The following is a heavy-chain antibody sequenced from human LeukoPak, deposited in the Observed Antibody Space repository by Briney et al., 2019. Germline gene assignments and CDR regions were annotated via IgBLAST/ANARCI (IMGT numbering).Heavy chain of an antibody. CDR2: ISNDGSKK. Sequence: GGSLRLSCAASGFTFSNYGMHWVRQAPGKGLEWVAVISNDGSKKYYVDSVKGRFTISRDNSKNTLYLQINSLRAEDTAVYYCARDYDSSGYYSFQHWGQGTLVTVSS. CDR1: GFTFSNYG. V-gene: IGHV3-30*03. CDR3: ARDYDSSGYYSFQH. D-gene: IGHD3-22*01. J-gene: IGHJ1*01.